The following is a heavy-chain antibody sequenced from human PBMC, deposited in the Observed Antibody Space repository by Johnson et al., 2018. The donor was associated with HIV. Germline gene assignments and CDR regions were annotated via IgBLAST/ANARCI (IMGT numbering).Heavy chain of an antibody. V-gene: IGHV3-20*04. Sequence: QLVESGGGVVRPGGSLRLSCAASGFTFDDYGMSWVRQAPGKGLEWVSGINWNGGSTGYADSVKGRFTISRDNARNSLYLQMNSLRAEDTALYYCARDQSVAAQMVWMDAFDIWGQGTMVTVSS. D-gene: IGHD6-19*01. CDR1: GFTFDDYG. CDR2: INWNGGST. J-gene: IGHJ3*02. CDR3: ARDQSVAAQMVWMDAFDI.